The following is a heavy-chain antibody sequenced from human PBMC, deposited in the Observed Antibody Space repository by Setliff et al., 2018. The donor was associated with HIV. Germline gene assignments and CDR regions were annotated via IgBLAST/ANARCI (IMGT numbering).Heavy chain of an antibody. CDR1: GFTFSDCS. D-gene: IGHD3-10*01. CDR3: ASSGSGSDINWFGP. CDR2: ITSTGSTI. V-gene: IGHV3-48*01. Sequence: PGGSLRLSCAASGFTFSDCSMNWVRQAPGKGLEWISCITSTGSTIFYADSVKGRFTISRDNDKNSVHLQMTSLRAEDTAVYYCASSGSGSDINWFGPWGQGTLVTVSS. J-gene: IGHJ5*02.